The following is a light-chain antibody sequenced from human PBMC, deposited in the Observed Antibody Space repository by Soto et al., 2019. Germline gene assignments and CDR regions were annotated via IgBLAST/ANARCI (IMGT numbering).Light chain of an antibody. Sequence: QSVLTQPASVSGSPGQSITISCTGTSNDVGGYNYVSWYQQHPGKAPKLLIYGVIDRPSGVPDRFSGSKSGNTASLTVSGLQADDEADYYCSSYGGFNNVIFGGGTKLTVL. CDR2: GVI. CDR3: SSYGGFNNVI. CDR1: SNDVGGYNY. J-gene: IGLJ2*01. V-gene: IGLV2-8*01.